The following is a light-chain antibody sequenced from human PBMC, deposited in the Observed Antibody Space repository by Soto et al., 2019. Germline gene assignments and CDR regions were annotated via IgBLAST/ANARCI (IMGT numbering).Light chain of an antibody. CDR1: QSVTNW. CDR3: QQYTTYPYT. Sequence: DIQMTQSPSTLSASVGDRVTITCRASQSVTNWLAWYQQKPGKTPNLLIYDASRLQSGTPSRCSGSGSETEFTLTIYSLQPDDFATYYCQQYTTYPYTFGQATKVEIK. V-gene: IGKV1-5*01. CDR2: DAS. J-gene: IGKJ2*01.